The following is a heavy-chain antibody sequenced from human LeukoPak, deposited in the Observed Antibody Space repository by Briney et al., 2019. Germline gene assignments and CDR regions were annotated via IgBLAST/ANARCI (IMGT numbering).Heavy chain of an antibody. CDR2: IYHNGNT. J-gene: IGHJ5*02. CDR1: GFSISSGYY. CDR3: ARAPGNYYASGNPPP. D-gene: IGHD3-10*01. V-gene: IGHV4-38-2*02. Sequence: SETLSLTCSVSGFSISSGYYWGWIRQPPGKGLEWIGRIYHNGNTNYNPSLKSRVTMSVDTSKNQFSLKLSSVTAADTAVYYCARAPGNYYASGNPPPWGQGTLVTVSS.